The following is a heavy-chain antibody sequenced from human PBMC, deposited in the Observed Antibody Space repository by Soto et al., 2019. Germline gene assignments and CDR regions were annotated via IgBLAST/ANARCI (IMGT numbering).Heavy chain of an antibody. V-gene: IGHV3-30-3*01. CDR3: GRCTSTSCHLGSDY. CDR2: ISQDGINK. Sequence: QVLLVDSGGGVVQPGRSLRLSCAASGFTFSSYAMNWVRQAPGKGLEWVALISQDGINKYYADSVRGRFTISRDSSTNTLYLQMNSLRAADTAVYYCGRCTSTSCHLGSDYWGQGTLVTVSS. D-gene: IGHD2-2*01. CDR1: GFTFSSYA. J-gene: IGHJ4*02.